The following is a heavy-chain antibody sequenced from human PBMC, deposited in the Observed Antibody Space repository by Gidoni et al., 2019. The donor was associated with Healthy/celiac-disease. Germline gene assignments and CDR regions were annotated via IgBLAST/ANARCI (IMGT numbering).Heavy chain of an antibody. CDR2: IYSGGST. Sequence: VSVIYSGGSTYYADSVKGRFTISRDNSKNTLYLQMNSLRAEDTAVYYCARARREYCSGGSCSSFSFVPWGQGTLVTVSS. V-gene: IGHV3-53*01. CDR3: ARARREYCSGGSCSSFSFVP. D-gene: IGHD2-15*01. J-gene: IGHJ5*02.